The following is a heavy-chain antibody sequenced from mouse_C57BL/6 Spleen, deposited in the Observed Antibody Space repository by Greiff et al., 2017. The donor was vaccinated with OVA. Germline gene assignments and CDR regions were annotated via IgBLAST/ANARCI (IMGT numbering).Heavy chain of an antibody. V-gene: IGHV1-55*01. J-gene: IGHJ2*01. CDR1: GYTFTSYW. D-gene: IGHD1-1*01. CDR2: IYPGSGST. CDR3: ARGGLIYYGSPFDY. Sequence: QVQLQQSGAELVKPGASVKMSCKASGYTFTSYWITWVKQRPGQGLEWIGDIYPGSGSTNYNEKFKSKATLTVDTSSSTAYMQLSCLTSEDSAVYYCARGGLIYYGSPFDYWGQGTTLTVSS.